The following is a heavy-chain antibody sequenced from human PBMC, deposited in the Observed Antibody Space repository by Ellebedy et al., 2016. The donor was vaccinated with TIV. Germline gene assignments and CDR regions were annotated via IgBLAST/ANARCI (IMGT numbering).Heavy chain of an antibody. CDR2: FYSSGST. J-gene: IGHJ5*02. D-gene: IGHD1-7*01. CDR1: GVSVNSANYY. Sequence: MPSETLSLTCTVSGVSVNSANYYWTLIRQPPGKGLEWIGYFYSSGSTDYKPYLKSRVAISVDTSKNQFSLKLSSVTAADTAVYYCARDRGTGNWFDPWGQGTLVTVSS. V-gene: IGHV4-61*01. CDR3: ARDRGTGNWFDP.